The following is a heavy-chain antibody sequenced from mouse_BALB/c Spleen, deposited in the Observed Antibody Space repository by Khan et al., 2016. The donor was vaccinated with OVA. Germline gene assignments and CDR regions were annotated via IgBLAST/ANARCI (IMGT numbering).Heavy chain of an antibody. Sequence: QVQLQQPGADLARPGTSVKVSCKASGYAFTNYLIEWLQQGPGQGLEWIGLINPGNGDIIYNEKFKGKATLPPDKSSSTAYLQLSSLTSDDSAVYFCSRGGYGSWAYWGQGTLVTVSA. V-gene: IGHV1-54*01. CDR1: GYAFTNYL. CDR2: INPGNGDI. D-gene: IGHD1-1*02. J-gene: IGHJ3*01. CDR3: SRGGYGSWAY.